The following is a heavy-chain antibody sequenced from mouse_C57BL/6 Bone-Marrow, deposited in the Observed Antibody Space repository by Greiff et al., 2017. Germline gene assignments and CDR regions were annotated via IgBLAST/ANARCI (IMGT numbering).Heavy chain of an antibody. Sequence: QVQLQQSGAELMKPGASVKLSCKATGYTFTGYWIEWVKQRPGHGLEWIGEILPGSGSTNYNEKFKGKATFTADTSSNTAYMQLSSLTTEDFTIYYCARFPLYYGSSSLAMDYWGQGTSVTVSS. D-gene: IGHD1-1*01. CDR1: GYTFTGYW. V-gene: IGHV1-9*01. J-gene: IGHJ4*01. CDR3: ARFPLYYGSSSLAMDY. CDR2: ILPGSGST.